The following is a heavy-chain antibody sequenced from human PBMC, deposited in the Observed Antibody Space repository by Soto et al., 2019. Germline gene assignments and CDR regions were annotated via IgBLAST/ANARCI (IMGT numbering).Heavy chain of an antibody. CDR3: AKESGYHFDY. V-gene: IGHV3-23*01. D-gene: IGHD5-12*01. Sequence: GGSLRLSCTASGFTVTKFAMSWVRQAPGKGLEWVSAISGSGGSTYYADSVKGRFTISRDNSKNTLYLQMNSLRAEDTAVYYCAKESGYHFDYWGQGTLVTVSS. CDR1: GFTVTKFA. CDR2: ISGSGGST. J-gene: IGHJ4*02.